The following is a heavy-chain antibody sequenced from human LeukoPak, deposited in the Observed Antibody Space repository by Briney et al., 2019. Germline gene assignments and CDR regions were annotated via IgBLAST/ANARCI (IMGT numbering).Heavy chain of an antibody. D-gene: IGHD2-15*01. CDR2: INWNGGST. CDR3: ARTWDCSGGSCYPGIAVAAFDY. V-gene: IGHV3-20*04. Sequence: GGSLRLSCAASGFTFGDYGMSWVRQAPGKGLEWVSGINWNGGSTGYADSVKGRFTISRDNAKNSLYLQMNSLRAEDTALYYCARTWDCSGGSCYPGIAVAAFDYWGQGTLVTVSS. CDR1: GFTFGDYG. J-gene: IGHJ4*02.